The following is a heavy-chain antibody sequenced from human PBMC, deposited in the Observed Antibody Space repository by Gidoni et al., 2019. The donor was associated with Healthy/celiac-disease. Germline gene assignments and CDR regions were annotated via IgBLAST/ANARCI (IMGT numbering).Heavy chain of an antibody. CDR3: ARVTLEGLLPDY. Sequence: QVQLQESGPGLVTPSQTLSITCTVSGGSISSGGYYWSWIRQHPGQGLEWIGYIYYSGSTYYNPSLKSRVTISVDTSKNQFSLKLSSVTAADTAVYYCARVTLEGLLPDYWGQGTLVTVSS. CDR2: IYYSGST. D-gene: IGHD4-17*01. J-gene: IGHJ4*02. CDR1: GGSISSGGYY. V-gene: IGHV4-31*03.